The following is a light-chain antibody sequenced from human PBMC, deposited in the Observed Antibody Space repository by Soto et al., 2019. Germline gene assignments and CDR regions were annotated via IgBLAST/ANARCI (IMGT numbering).Light chain of an antibody. Sequence: EIVLTQSPATLSVSPGERVTLSCRASESVGINLAWYQQMPGHAPTLLIYGASTRATDMPATFSGRGSGTEFTLTISSLQSEDFAVYYCQQYKNWPRTFGQGTKVDIK. CDR2: GAS. J-gene: IGKJ1*01. V-gene: IGKV3-15*01. CDR1: ESVGIN. CDR3: QQYKNWPRT.